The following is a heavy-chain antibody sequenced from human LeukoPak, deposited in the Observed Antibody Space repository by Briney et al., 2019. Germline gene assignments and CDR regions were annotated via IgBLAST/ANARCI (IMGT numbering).Heavy chain of an antibody. CDR3: ARALRDDYGDYDRYYYMDV. V-gene: IGHV4-59*01. D-gene: IGHD4-17*01. CDR1: GGSISSYY. Sequence: SETLSPTCTVSGGSISSYYWSWIRQPPGKGLEWIGYIYYSGSTNYNPSLKSRVTISVDTSKNQFSLKLSSVTAADTAVYYCARALRDDYGDYDRYYYMDVWGKGTTVTVSS. J-gene: IGHJ6*03. CDR2: IYYSGST.